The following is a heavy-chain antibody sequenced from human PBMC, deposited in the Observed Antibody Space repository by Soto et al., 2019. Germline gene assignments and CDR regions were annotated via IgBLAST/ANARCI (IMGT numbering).Heavy chain of an antibody. Sequence: EVQLVESGGGLVQPGGSLRLSCAASGFTFSSYWMHWVRQAPGKGLVWVSRINSDGSSTSYADSVKGRFTISRDNAKNTLYLQLNSLRSEDTAVYYCAVAVAGPTAIGYWGQGTLVTVSS. J-gene: IGHJ4*02. CDR2: INSDGSST. CDR3: AVAVAGPTAIGY. CDR1: GFTFSSYW. V-gene: IGHV3-74*01. D-gene: IGHD6-19*01.